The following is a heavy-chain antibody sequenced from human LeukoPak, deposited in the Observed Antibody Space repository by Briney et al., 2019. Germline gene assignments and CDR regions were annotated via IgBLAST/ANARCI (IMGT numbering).Heavy chain of an antibody. CDR1: GGSISSSSYY. Sequence: MASETLSLTCTVSGGSISSSSYYWGWIRQPPGKGLEWIGSIYYSGSTYYNPSLKSRVTISVDTSKDQFSLKLSSVTAADTAVYYCARDWGYSSGWYDYWGQGTLVTVSS. V-gene: IGHV4-39*07. CDR3: ARDWGYSSGWYDY. CDR2: IYYSGST. D-gene: IGHD6-19*01. J-gene: IGHJ4*02.